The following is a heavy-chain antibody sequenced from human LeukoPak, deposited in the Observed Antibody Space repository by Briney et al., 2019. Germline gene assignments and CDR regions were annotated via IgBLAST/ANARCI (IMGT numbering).Heavy chain of an antibody. Sequence: SETLSLTCTVSGGSIISSNYYWGWVRQPPGKGLEWIGSLSYGGSPYHNPSLKSRLTISVDTSKNQFSLKLRSVAAADTAVYYCARHRDGYFTNFDNWGQGTLGTVSS. V-gene: IGHV4-39*01. CDR2: LSYGGSP. CDR3: ARHRDGYFTNFDN. CDR1: GGSIISSNYY. J-gene: IGHJ4*02. D-gene: IGHD3-22*01.